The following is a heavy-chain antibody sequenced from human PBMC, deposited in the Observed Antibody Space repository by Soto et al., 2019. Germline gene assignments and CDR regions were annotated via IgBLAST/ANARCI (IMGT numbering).Heavy chain of an antibody. J-gene: IGHJ6*02. V-gene: IGHV1-3*01. Sequence: ASVKVSCKASGYTFTSYAMHWVRQAPGQRLEWMGWINAGNGNTKYSQKFQGRVTITRDTSANTAYMELSSLRSEDTAVYYCARVFSDFWKGDYYYGMDVWGQGTTVTVSS. CDR2: INAGNGNT. CDR3: ARVFSDFWKGDYYYGMDV. D-gene: IGHD3-3*01. CDR1: GYTFTSYA.